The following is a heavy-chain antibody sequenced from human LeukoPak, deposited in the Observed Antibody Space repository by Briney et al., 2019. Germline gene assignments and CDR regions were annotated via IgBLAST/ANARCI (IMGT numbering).Heavy chain of an antibody. CDR1: GYSLTNYY. V-gene: IGHV1-46*01. CDR3: ARGQPLVATAAGTVSGMDV. J-gene: IGHJ6*02. Sequence: ASVKVSCKASGYSLTNYYMHWVRQAPGQGLEWMGIINPSSGSTSYTEKFQGRITMTRDTSTSTVYMELNSLRSEDTAVYTCARGQPLVATAAGTVSGMDVWGQGTSVTVSS. D-gene: IGHD6-25*01. CDR2: INPSSGST.